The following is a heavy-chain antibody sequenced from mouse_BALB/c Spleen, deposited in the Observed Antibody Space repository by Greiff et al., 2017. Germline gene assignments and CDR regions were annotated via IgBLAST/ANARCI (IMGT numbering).Heavy chain of an antibody. CDR1: GFNIKDYY. CDR2: IDPENGDT. CDR3: YARGLFAY. Sequence: VQLQQSGAELVRSGASVKLSCTASGFNIKDYYMHWVKQRPEQGLEWIGWIDPENGDTEYAPKFQGKATMTADTSSNTAYLQLSSLTSEDTAVYYCYARGLFAYWGQGTLVTVSA. V-gene: IGHV14-4*02. J-gene: IGHJ3*01.